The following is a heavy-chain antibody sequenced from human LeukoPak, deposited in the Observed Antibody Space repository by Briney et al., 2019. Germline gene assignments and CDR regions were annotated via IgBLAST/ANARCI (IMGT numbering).Heavy chain of an antibody. CDR3: ARETGDIVVVPATRRGSGYDERSAFDI. J-gene: IGHJ3*02. D-gene: IGHD2-2*01. Sequence: GASVKVSCKASGYTFTGYYMHWVRQAPGQGLEWMGWINPNSGGTNYAQKFQGWVTMTRDTSISTAYMELSRLRSDDTAVYYCARETGDIVVVPATRRGSGYDERSAFDIWGQGTMVTVSS. V-gene: IGHV1-2*04. CDR1: GYTFTGYY. CDR2: INPNSGGT.